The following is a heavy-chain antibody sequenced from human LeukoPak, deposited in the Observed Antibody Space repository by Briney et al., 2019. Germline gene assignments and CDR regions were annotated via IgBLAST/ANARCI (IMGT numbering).Heavy chain of an antibody. CDR2: MNPNSGNT. V-gene: IGHV1-8*01. CDR1: AYTFTSYD. J-gene: IGHJ4*02. D-gene: IGHD6-6*01. CDR3: ARGSWGEIAGRKSFEF. Sequence: ASVKVSCKASAYTFTSYDINWVRQATGQGLEWMGWMNPNSGNTGYAQKFQGRVTMTRVTSISTAYMELNNLTFEDTAVYYCARGSWGEIAGRKSFEFWGQGSLVTVSS.